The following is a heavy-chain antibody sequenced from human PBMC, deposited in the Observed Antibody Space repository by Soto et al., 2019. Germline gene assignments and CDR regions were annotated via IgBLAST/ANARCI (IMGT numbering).Heavy chain of an antibody. D-gene: IGHD3-3*01. J-gene: IGHJ5*02. Sequence: ASVKVSCKASGYTFTTSKSPGCGQPLDKGLRGRELINPSGGSTSYAQKFQGRVTMTRDTSTSTVYMELSSLRSEDTAAYYCARGRRGVVTIFGVVIIETWFDPWGQGTLVTVSS. CDR1: GYTFTTS. CDR2: INPSGGST. CDR3: ARGRRGVVTIFGVVIIETWFDP. V-gene: IGHV1-46*01.